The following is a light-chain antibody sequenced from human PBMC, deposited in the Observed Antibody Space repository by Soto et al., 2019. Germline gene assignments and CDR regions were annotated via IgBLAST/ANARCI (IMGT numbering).Light chain of an antibody. Sequence: QSALTQPPSASGSPGQSVTISCTGTSSDVGGYNYVSWYQQHPGKAPKLMISEVSKRPSGVPDRFSGSKSGNTASLTLAGLQAEDEADYYFSSFAGNNNLVFGGGTKLTVL. CDR3: SSFAGNNNLV. CDR1: SSDVGGYNY. J-gene: IGLJ2*01. CDR2: EVS. V-gene: IGLV2-8*01.